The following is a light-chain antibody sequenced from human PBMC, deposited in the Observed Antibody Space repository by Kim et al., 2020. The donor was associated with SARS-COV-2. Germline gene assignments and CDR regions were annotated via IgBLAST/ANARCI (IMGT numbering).Light chain of an antibody. V-gene: IGLV2-14*03. CDR1: NSDVGDYNS. CDR2: AVV. Sequence: GQSITISCTGSNSDVGDYNSVSWYQHHPGKAPRLIIYAVVKRPSGVSNRFSGSKSGNTASLTISGLQAEDEAHYHCSSYTDTSTLIFGGGTKVTVL. J-gene: IGLJ2*01. CDR3: SSYTDTSTLI.